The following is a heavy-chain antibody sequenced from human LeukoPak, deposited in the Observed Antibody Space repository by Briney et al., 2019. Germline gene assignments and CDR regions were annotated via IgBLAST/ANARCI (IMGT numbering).Heavy chain of an antibody. V-gene: IGHV4-39*01. CDR1: GASISTNTYY. CDR2: IYYSGST. CDR3: ARYCSGSSCSRENWFDL. J-gene: IGHJ5*02. D-gene: IGHD2-2*01. Sequence: SETLSLTCTVSGASISTNTYYWGWIRQPPGKGLEWIGSIYYSGSTYDNPSLKSQVTISVDTSKNQFSLKLSSVTAADTAVYFCARYCSGSSCSRENWFDLWGQGTLVTVSA.